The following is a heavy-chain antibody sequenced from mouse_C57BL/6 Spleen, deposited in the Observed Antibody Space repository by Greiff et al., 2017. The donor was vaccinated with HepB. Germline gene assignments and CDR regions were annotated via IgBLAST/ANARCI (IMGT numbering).Heavy chain of an antibody. CDR3: ARYTDRSFDY. J-gene: IGHJ2*01. CDR1: GYTFTNYW. D-gene: IGHD1-1*01. V-gene: IGHV1-63*01. Sequence: QVQLKESGAELVRPGTSVKMSCKASGYTFTNYWIGWAKQRPGHGLEWIGDIYPGGGYTNYNEKFKGKATLTADKSSSTAYMQFSSLTSEDSAIYYCARYTDRSFDYWGQGTTRTVSS. CDR2: IYPGGGYT.